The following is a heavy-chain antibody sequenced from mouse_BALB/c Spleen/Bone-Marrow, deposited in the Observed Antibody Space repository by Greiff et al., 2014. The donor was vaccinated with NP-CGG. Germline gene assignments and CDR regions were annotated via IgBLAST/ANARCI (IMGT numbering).Heavy chain of an antibody. Sequence: VQLQQSGPGLVKPSQSLSLTRSVTGYSITSGYYWNWIRQFPGNKLEWMGYISYDGSNNYNPSLKNRISITRDTSKNQFFLKLNSVTTEDTATYYCARRGGNPSYAMDYWGQGTSVTVSS. J-gene: IGHJ4*01. V-gene: IGHV3-6*02. CDR1: GYSITSGYY. CDR3: ARRGGNPSYAMDY. D-gene: IGHD2-1*01. CDR2: ISYDGSN.